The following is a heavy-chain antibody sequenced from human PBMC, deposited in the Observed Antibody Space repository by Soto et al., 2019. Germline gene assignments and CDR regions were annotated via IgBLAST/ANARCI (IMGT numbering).Heavy chain of an antibody. J-gene: IGHJ4*02. CDR3: ARHLPSMSRHTWYYLDS. CDR2: IYYSGST. D-gene: IGHD2-2*01. CDR1: SGFITSSSYY. V-gene: IGHV4-39*01. Sequence: PSETLSLTCSVSSGFITSSSYYRGWIRQPPGEGLEWIGSIYYSGSTYYNPSLKSRVTISVDTSKSQFSLTLNSVTAADTAVYYCARHLPSMSRHTWYYLDSWGQGLLVTVS.